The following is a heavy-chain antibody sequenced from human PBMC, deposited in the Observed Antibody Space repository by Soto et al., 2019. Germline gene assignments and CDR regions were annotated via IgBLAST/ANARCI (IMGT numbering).Heavy chain of an antibody. J-gene: IGHJ4*02. CDR3: ARLASGSYDY. CDR2: ISPMVGIA. D-gene: IGHD1-26*01. V-gene: IGHV1-69*02. CDR1: GGTFSTYI. Sequence: QVQLVQSGAEVKKPGSSVRVSCKASGGTFSTYIISWVRQAPGQGLEWMGRISPMVGIAIYAQKFQGRIAITADKSTSIAYLEVTSLRNEDTAVYYCARLASGSYDYWDQGTLITVSS.